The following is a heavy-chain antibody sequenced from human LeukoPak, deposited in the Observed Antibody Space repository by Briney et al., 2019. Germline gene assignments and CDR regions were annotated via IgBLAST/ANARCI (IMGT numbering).Heavy chain of an antibody. CDR1: GFTFSSYA. CDR2: IRTVDDST. D-gene: IGHD6-13*01. J-gene: IGHJ4*02. CDR3: AKDPAAGFEFDY. V-gene: IGHV3-23*01. Sequence: GGSLRLSCAASGFTFSSYAMSWVRQAPGKGLEWVSAIRTVDDSTYYADSVKGRFTISRDNSKNTLYLQMNSLRAEDTAVYYCAKDPAAGFEFDYWGQGTLVTVSS.